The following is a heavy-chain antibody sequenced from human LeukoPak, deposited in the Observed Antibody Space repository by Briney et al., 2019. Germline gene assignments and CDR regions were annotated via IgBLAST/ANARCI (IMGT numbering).Heavy chain of an antibody. CDR2: IYHSGST. CDR1: GYSISSGFY. J-gene: IGHJ5*02. CDR3: ASSLWFGELNWFDP. V-gene: IGHV4-38-2*01. D-gene: IGHD3-10*01. Sequence: PSETLSLTCAVSGYSISSGFYWGWIRQPPGKGLEWIGSIYHSGSTYYNPPLKSRVTISVDTSKNQFALKLSSVTAADTAVYYCASSLWFGELNWFDPWGQGTLVTVSS.